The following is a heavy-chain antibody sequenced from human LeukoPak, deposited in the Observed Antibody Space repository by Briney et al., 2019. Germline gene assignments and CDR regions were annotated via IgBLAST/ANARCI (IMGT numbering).Heavy chain of an antibody. V-gene: IGHV4-34*01. D-gene: IGHD5-24*01. CDR2: INHSGST. CDR3: ARENGYKYDY. CDR1: GGSFSGYY. Sequence: SETLSLTCAVYGGSFSGYYWSWIRQPPGKGLEWIGEINHSGSTNYNPSLKSRVTISVDTSKNQFSLKLSSVTAADTAVYYCARENGYKYDYWGQGTLVTVSS. J-gene: IGHJ4*02.